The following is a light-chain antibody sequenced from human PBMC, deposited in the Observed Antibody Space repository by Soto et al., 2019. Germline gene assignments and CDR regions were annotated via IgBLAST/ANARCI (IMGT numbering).Light chain of an antibody. J-gene: IGKJ2*01. CDR3: QQYGSSPLYS. Sequence: EIVLTQSPATLSVSPGERATLSCRASQSVTSNYLAWYQQKPGQAPRLIIYNASNRAAGIPDRFSGSGSGTDFTLTISRLEPEDSGVYYCQQYGSSPLYSFGQGTKLEIK. V-gene: IGKV3-20*01. CDR2: NAS. CDR1: QSVTSNY.